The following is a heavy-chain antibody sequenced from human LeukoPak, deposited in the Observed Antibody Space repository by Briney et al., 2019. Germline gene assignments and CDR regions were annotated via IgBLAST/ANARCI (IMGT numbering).Heavy chain of an antibody. CDR2: INPNSGGT. V-gene: IGHV1-2*02. CDR3: ARVGIAVAGTGHDAFDI. Sequence: ASVKVSCKASGYTFTGYYMNWVRQAPGQGLEWMGWINPNSGGTNYAQKFQGRVTMTRDTSISTAYMELSRLRSDDTAAYYCARVGIAVAGTGHDAFDIWGQGTMVTVSS. D-gene: IGHD6-19*01. J-gene: IGHJ3*02. CDR1: GYTFTGYY.